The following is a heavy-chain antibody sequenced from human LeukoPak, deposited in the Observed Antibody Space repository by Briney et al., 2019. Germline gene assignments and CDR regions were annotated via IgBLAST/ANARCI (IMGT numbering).Heavy chain of an antibody. V-gene: IGHV3-21*01. D-gene: IGHD3-10*01. Sequence: GGSLRLSCAASGFAFISYRMNWGRQAPGQGLEWVSSITSRSYIYYGDSVKGRFTISRDNAKNSLYLQMNSLRAEDTAVYYCATASNYGSGVHFDYWGQGTLVTVSS. CDR3: ATASNYGSGVHFDY. CDR2: ITSRSYI. J-gene: IGHJ4*02. CDR1: GFAFISYR.